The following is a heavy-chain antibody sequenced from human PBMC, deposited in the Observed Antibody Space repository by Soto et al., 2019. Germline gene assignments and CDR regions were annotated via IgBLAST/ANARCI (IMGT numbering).Heavy chain of an antibody. CDR2: INTDGSFR. V-gene: IGHV3-74*01. CDR1: GFTFSNHW. CDR3: VRGTSAWSGKDY. J-gene: IGHJ4*02. Sequence: EVQLVESGGGLVQPGGSLRLSCTASGFTFSNHWMHWVRQGPGPGLVWVSRINTDGSFRDYADSVRGRFTISRDNAKNTLILQMNSLRAEDTAVYYCVRGTSAWSGKDYWGQGTLVTVSS. D-gene: IGHD6-19*01.